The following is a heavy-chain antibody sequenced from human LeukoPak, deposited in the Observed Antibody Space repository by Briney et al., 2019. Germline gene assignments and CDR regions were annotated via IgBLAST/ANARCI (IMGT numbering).Heavy chain of an antibody. CDR2: ISSSGSTI. V-gene: IGHV3-48*03. J-gene: IGHJ4*02. CDR1: GXTFSNYE. Sequence: PGRSLRLSCAASGXTFSNYEMNWVRQAPGKGLEWVSCISSSGSTIYYSDSVKGRFTISRDNAKNSLYLQMNSLRDEDTAVYYCARVRSGSLDYWGQGTLVTVSS. D-gene: IGHD1-26*01. CDR3: ARVRSGSLDY.